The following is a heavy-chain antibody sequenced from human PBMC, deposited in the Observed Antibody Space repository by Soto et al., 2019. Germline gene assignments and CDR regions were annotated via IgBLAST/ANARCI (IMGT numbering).Heavy chain of an antibody. CDR1: GFTFSSYG. D-gene: IGHD3-3*01. CDR3: ARASRRGLECSPTPYYGMDV. J-gene: IGHJ6*02. V-gene: IGHV3-33*01. CDR2: IWYDGSNR. Sequence: GGSLRLSCAASGFTFSSYGMHWVRQAPGKGLEWVAAIWYDGSNRYYADSVKGRFTISGDNSKNTLYLQMNSLRAEDTAVYYCARASRRGLECSPTPYYGMDVWGQGTTVTVSS.